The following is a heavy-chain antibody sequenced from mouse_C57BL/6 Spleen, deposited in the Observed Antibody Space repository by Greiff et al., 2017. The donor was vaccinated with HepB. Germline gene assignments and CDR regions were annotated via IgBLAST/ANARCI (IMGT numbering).Heavy chain of an antibody. CDR3: ARDRGDITTVVEGDYYAMDY. V-gene: IGHV5-4*01. CDR1: GFTFSSYA. CDR2: ISDGGSYT. J-gene: IGHJ4*01. D-gene: IGHD1-1*01. Sequence: DVKLVESGGGLVKPGGSLKLSCAASGFTFSSYAMSWVRQTPEKRLEWVATISDGGSYTYYPDNVKGRFTISRDNAETNLYLQMSHLKSEDTAMYYCARDRGDITTVVEGDYYAMDYWGQGTSVTVSS.